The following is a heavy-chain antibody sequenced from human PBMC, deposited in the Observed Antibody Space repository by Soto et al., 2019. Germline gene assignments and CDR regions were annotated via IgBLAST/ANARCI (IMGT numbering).Heavy chain of an antibody. V-gene: IGHV1-8*01. D-gene: IGHD3-10*01. Sequence: ASVKVSGKASGNTFTSYDINWVRQATGHGLEWMGWINPNSGNIGYAQKFQGRVTMTRDTAIRTAYMEVSRLRSDDTAVYYCARGRASGSYYLLDYWGQGTLVTVSS. CDR2: INPNSGNI. CDR1: GNTFTSYD. CDR3: ARGRASGSYYLLDY. J-gene: IGHJ4*02.